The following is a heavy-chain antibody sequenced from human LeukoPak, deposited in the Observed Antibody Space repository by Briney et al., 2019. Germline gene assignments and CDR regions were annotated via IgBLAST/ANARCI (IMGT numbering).Heavy chain of an antibody. CDR2: IYSGGST. J-gene: IGHJ6*03. Sequence: GGSLRLSCAASGFTISSNYMSWVRQAPGQGLEWVSVIYSGGSTYYADSVKGRFTIARDNSKNSLYLQMNSLRAEDTAVYYCASGSGSYRTPYYYMDVWGTGTTVTVSS. CDR3: ASGSGSYRTPYYYMDV. CDR1: GFTISSNY. D-gene: IGHD3-10*01. V-gene: IGHV3-53*01.